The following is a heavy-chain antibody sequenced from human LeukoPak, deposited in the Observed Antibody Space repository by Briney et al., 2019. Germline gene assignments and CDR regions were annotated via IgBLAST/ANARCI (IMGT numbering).Heavy chain of an antibody. CDR1: GCTFSSYA. J-gene: IGHJ6*03. CDR2: IIPILGTA. CDR3: ARVEEQLAGNYYYYYMDV. V-gene: IGHV1-69*01. D-gene: IGHD6-13*01. Sequence: SVKVSFKSSGCTFSSYAISWVRQAPGQGLEWMGGIIPILGTANYAQKFQGRVTITADESTSTAYMELSSLRSEDTAVYYCARVEEQLAGNYYYYYMDVWGKGTTVTVSS.